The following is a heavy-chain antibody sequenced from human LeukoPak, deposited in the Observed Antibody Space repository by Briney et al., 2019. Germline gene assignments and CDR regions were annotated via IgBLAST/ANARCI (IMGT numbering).Heavy chain of an antibody. V-gene: IGHV3-53*01. J-gene: IGHJ6*03. CDR1: GFTVSSNY. CDR2: IYSGGST. Sequence: GGSLRLSCAASGFTVSSNYMSWVRQAPGKGLEWVSVIYSGGSTYYADSVKGRFTISRDNSMNTPYLQMNSLRAEDTAVYYCARTPRNYYYYMDVWGKGTTVTVSS. CDR3: ARTPRNYYYYMDV.